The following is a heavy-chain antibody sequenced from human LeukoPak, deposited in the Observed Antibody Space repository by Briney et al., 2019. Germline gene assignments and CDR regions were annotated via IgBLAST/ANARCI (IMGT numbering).Heavy chain of an antibody. V-gene: IGHV3-30*02. CDR1: GFTFSSYG. J-gene: IGHJ4*02. CDR2: IRYDGSNK. CDR3: AKDLWGELSTAPPDY. D-gene: IGHD3-16*02. Sequence: PGRSLRLSCAASGFTFSSYGMHWVRQAPGKGLEWVAFIRYDGSNKYYADSVKGRFTISRDNSKNTLYLQMNSLRAEDTAVYYCAKDLWGELSTAPPDYWGQGTLVTVSS.